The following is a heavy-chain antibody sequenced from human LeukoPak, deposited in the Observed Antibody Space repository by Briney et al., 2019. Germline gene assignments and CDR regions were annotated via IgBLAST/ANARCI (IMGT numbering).Heavy chain of an antibody. CDR2: INPNSGGT. CDR1: GYTFTGYY. D-gene: IGHD3-22*01. Sequence: ASVKVSCKASGYTFTGYYMHWVRQARGQGLEWMGSINPNSGGTNYAQKFQGRVTMTRDTSISTAYMELSRLRSDDTAVYYCARETYYYDSSGHTKYFQHWGQGTLVTVSS. V-gene: IGHV1-2*02. CDR3: ARETYYYDSSGHTKYFQH. J-gene: IGHJ1*01.